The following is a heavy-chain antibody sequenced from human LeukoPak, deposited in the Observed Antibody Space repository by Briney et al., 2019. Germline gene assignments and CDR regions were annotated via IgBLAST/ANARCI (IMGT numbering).Heavy chain of an antibody. Sequence: SETLSLTCTVSGGSISSYYWSWIRQPPGRGLEWIGYIYYSGSTNYNPSLKSRVTISVDTSKNQFSLKLSSVTAADTAVYYCARWRGRAARHFDYWGQGTLVTVSS. CDR1: GGSISSYY. V-gene: IGHV4-59*01. CDR2: IYYSGST. CDR3: ARWRGRAARHFDY. D-gene: IGHD6-6*01. J-gene: IGHJ4*02.